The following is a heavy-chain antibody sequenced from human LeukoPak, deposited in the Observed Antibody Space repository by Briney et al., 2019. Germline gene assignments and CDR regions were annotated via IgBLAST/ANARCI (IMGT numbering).Heavy chain of an antibody. D-gene: IGHD2-21*01. CDR3: AKTAMIKVIATSYPKGLNY. V-gene: IGHV3-23*01. J-gene: IGHJ4*02. Sequence: PGGSLTLSCAASGFRFSYNAMNWVRQAQGKGLEWVSGISGSGDSTYYADPVRGRFTISRDNSKETVYLQMTSLRADDTAVYYCAKTAMIKVIATSYPKGLNYWGQGALVTVSS. CDR2: ISGSGDST. CDR1: GFRFSYNA.